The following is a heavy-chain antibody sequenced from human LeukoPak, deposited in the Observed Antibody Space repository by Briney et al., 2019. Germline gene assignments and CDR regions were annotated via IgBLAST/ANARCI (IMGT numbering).Heavy chain of an antibody. CDR1: GFTFSGYN. V-gene: IGHV3-21*01. J-gene: IGHJ5*02. D-gene: IGHD3-10*01. Sequence: PGGSLRLSCAASGFTFSGYNMNWVRQAPGKGLEWVSSITSTGTYTFYADSVKGRFTISRDNAKNSLYLQMNSLRAEDTAVYYCARPLMYYYGSETYFWFDPWGQGTLVTVSS. CDR3: ARPLMYYYGSETYFWFDP. CDR2: ITSTGTYT.